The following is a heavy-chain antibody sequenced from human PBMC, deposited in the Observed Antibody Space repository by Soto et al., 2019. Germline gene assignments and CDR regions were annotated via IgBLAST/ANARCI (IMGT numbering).Heavy chain of an antibody. V-gene: IGHV3-30-3*01. Sequence: QVQLVESGGGVVQPGRSLRLSCAASGFTFSSYAMHWVRQAPGKGLEWVAVISYDGSNKYYADSVKGRFTISRDNSKNTLYLQMNRLRAEDTAVYYCARGGWSSSWLGGVDYWGQGTLVTVSS. D-gene: IGHD6-13*01. CDR3: ARGGWSSSWLGGVDY. J-gene: IGHJ4*02. CDR2: ISYDGSNK. CDR1: GFTFSSYA.